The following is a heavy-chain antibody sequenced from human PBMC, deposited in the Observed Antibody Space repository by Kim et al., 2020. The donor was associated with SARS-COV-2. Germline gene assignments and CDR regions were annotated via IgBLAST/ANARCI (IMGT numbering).Heavy chain of an antibody. D-gene: IGHD2-15*01. J-gene: IGHJ5*02. Sequence: SFQGHVTISADKSISTAYLQWSSLKASDTAMYYCARHRRSRVVGNWFDPWGQGTLVTVSS. CDR3: ARHRRSRVVGNWFDP. V-gene: IGHV5-10-1*01.